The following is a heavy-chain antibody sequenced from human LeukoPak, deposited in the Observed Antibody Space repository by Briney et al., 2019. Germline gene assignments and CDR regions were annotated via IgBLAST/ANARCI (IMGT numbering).Heavy chain of an antibody. V-gene: IGHV3-21*01. J-gene: IGHJ5*02. CDR3: ARVVTMVRGAPNWSDP. CDR1: GFTFSSYS. Sequence: GGSLRLSCAASGFTFSSYSMNWVRQAPGKGLEWVSSISSSSSYIYYADSVKGRFTISRDNAKNSLYLQMNSLRAEDTAVYYCARVVTMVRGAPNWSDPWGQGTLVTVSS. CDR2: ISSSSSYI. D-gene: IGHD3-10*01.